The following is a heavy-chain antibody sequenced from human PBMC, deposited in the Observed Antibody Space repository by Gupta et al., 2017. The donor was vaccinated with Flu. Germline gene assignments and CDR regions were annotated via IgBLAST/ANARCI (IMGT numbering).Heavy chain of an antibody. CDR2: IYHSGST. CDR1: GYSISSGYY. Sequence: QVQLQESGPGLVKPSETLSLTCAVSGYSISSGYYRGWIRQPPGKGLEWIGSIYHSGSTYYNPSLKSRVTISVDTSKNQFSLKLSSVTAADTAVYYCARDLRYCTNGVCIPDAFDIWGQGTMVTVSS. J-gene: IGHJ3*02. CDR3: ARDLRYCTNGVCIPDAFDI. D-gene: IGHD2-8*01. V-gene: IGHV4-38-2*02.